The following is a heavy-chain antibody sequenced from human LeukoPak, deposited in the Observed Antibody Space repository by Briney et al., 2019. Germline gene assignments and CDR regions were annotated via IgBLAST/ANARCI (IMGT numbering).Heavy chain of an antibody. Sequence: PGGSLRLSCAASGFTFSSYAMTWVRQAPGKGLEWVSAISASDGSTYYVDSVKGRFTTSRDFSKNTLFLQMNSLRAEDTAVYYCAKLTSGWFEDFWGQGTLVTVSS. J-gene: IGHJ4*02. CDR3: AKLTSGWFEDF. CDR1: GFTFSSYA. CDR2: ISASDGST. V-gene: IGHV3-23*01. D-gene: IGHD6-19*01.